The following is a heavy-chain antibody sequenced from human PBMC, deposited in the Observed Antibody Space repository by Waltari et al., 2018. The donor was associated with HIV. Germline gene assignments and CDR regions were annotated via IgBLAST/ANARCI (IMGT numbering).Heavy chain of an antibody. CDR3: ARDVIFGVVRGAFDI. CDR1: GGSISSGSYY. CDR2: IYTSGST. V-gene: IGHV4-61*02. J-gene: IGHJ3*02. D-gene: IGHD3-3*01. Sequence: QVQLQESGPGLVKPSQTLSLTCTVSGGSISSGSYYWSWIRQPAGKGLEWIGRIYTSGSTKDNPSLQSRVTISVDTSKNQFSLKLSSVTAADTAVYYCARDVIFGVVRGAFDIWGQGTMVTVSS.